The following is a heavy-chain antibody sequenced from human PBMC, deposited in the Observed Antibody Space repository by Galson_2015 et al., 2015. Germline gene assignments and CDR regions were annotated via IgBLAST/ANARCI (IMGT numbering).Heavy chain of an antibody. Sequence: SLRLSCAASGFVFSNYHLNWVRQAPGKGLEWISFIGTTSSTTYYADSVRGRFTIFRDNAKNSPYLQMNSLKAEDTAVYYCARDRGYCRGTTCYPYHFDYWGQGSLVTVSS. CDR2: IGTTSSTT. V-gene: IGHV3-48*04. D-gene: IGHD2-2*01. CDR3: ARDRGYCRGTTCYPYHFDY. CDR1: GFVFSNYH. J-gene: IGHJ4*02.